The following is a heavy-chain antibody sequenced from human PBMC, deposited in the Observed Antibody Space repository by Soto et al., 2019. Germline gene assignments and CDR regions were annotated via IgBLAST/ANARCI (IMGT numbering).Heavy chain of an antibody. V-gene: IGHV4-39*02. CDR2: IYYDGST. CDR1: GGSINSNNYY. CDR3: AKVVVAATRHTDFDS. D-gene: IGHD2-15*01. J-gene: IGHJ4*02. Sequence: SETLSLTCTVSGGSINSNNYYWAWIRQPPGKGLVWIASIYYDGSTYYNPSLKSRVSISVDTSKNHFSLKLSSATAADTAVYYCAKVVVAATRHTDFDSWGQGTLVTVSS.